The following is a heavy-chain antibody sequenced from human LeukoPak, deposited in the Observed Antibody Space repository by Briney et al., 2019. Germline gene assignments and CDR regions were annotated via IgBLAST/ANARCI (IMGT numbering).Heavy chain of an antibody. CDR3: AKDHTAAGTGWFDP. CDR1: GFTFDDYA. V-gene: IGHV3-9*01. J-gene: IGHJ5*02. D-gene: IGHD6-13*01. CDR2: ISWNSGSI. Sequence: PGGSLRLSCAASGFTFDDYAMHWVRQAPGKGLEWVLGISWNSGSIGYADSVKGRFTISRDNAKNSLYLQMNSLRAEDTALYYCAKDHTAAGTGWFDPWGQGTLVTVSS.